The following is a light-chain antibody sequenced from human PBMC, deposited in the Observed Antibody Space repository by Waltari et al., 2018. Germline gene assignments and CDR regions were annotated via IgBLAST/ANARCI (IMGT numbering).Light chain of an antibody. Sequence: SYELTQPPSVPVSPGQTARITCSGDALPRQYTYWYQQKPGQAPVLVISQDSERPSGIPERFSGSSSGTTVTLTISGVQAEDEADYYCQSADSSISYVVFGGGTKLTVL. J-gene: IGLJ2*01. V-gene: IGLV3-25*03. CDR2: QDS. CDR1: ALPRQY. CDR3: QSADSSISYVV.